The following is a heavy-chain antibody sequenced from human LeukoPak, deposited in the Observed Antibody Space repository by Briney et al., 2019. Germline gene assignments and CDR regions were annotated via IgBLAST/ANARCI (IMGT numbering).Heavy chain of an antibody. CDR2: IYTSGST. CDR3: ARRRRDGYNFDY. CDR1: GGSISTYY. Sequence: SETLSLTCTVSGGSISTYYWSWIRQPAGKGLEWIGRIYTSGSTNYNPSLRSRLTMSVDTSKNQFSLKLSSVTAADTAVYYCARRRRDGYNFDYWGQGTLVTVSS. V-gene: IGHV4-4*07. D-gene: IGHD5-24*01. J-gene: IGHJ4*02.